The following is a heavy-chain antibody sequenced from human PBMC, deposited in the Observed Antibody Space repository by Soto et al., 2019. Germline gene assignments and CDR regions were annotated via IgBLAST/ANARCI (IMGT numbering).Heavy chain of an antibody. CDR2: IYYSGST. V-gene: IGHV4-30-4*01. J-gene: IGHJ5*02. CDR3: ARLQSVTTLFKPIPNWFDP. CDR1: GGSISSGAYY. Sequence: PSETLSLTCTVSGGSISSGAYYWSWIRQPPGKGLEWIGYIYYSGSTYYNPSLKSRVTISVDTSKNQFSLKLSSVTAADTAVYYCARLQSVTTLFKPIPNWFDPWGQGTLVTVSS. D-gene: IGHD4-17*01.